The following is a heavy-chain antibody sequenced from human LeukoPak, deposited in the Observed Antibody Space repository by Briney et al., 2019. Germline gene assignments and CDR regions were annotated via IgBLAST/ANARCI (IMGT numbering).Heavy chain of an antibody. V-gene: IGHV3-48*03. J-gene: IGHJ4*02. Sequence: GGSLRLSCEASGLSFGDYTMHWVRQAPGKGLEWVSYISSSGSTIYYADSVKGRFTISRDNAKNSLYLQMNSLRAEDTAVYYCARDYGGSSPFDYWGQGTLVTVSS. CDR2: ISSSGSTI. CDR3: ARDYGGSSPFDY. D-gene: IGHD4-23*01. CDR1: GLSFGDYT.